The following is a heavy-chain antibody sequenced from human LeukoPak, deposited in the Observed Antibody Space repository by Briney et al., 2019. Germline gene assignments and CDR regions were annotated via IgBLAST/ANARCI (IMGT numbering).Heavy chain of an antibody. J-gene: IGHJ5*02. D-gene: IGHD2-2*01. CDR3: ARADIVVVPAAIYPHNWFDP. Sequence: SVKVSCKASGGTFSSYAISWVRQAPGQGLEWMGGIIPIFGTANYAQKFQGRVTITADESTGTAYMELSSLRSEDTAVYYCARADIVVVPAAIYPHNWFDPWGQGTLVTVSS. CDR1: GGTFSSYA. V-gene: IGHV1-69*01. CDR2: IIPIFGTA.